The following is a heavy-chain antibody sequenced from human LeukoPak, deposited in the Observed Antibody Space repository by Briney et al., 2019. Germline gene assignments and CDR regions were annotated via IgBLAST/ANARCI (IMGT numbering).Heavy chain of an antibody. D-gene: IGHD5-12*01. CDR3: ARHGDVDIVATITSYNWFDP. V-gene: IGHV4-34*01. CDR2: INHSGST. CDR1: GGSFSGYY. J-gene: IGHJ5*02. Sequence: SETLSLTCAVYGGSFSGYYWSWIRQPPGKGLEWIGEINHSGSTNYNPSLKSRVTISVDTSKNQFSLKLSSVTAADTAVYYCARHGDVDIVATITSYNWFDPWGQGTLVTVSS.